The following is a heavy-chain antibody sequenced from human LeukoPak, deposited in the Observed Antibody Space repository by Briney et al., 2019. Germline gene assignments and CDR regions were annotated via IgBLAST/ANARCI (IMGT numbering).Heavy chain of an antibody. Sequence: SETLSLTCTVSGGSISSYYWSWIRQPPGKGLEWIGYIYYSGSTNYNSSLKSRVTISVDTSKNQFSLKLSSVTAADTAVYYCARDDRARGPRGFDPWGQGTLVTVSS. CDR2: IYYSGST. V-gene: IGHV4-59*01. J-gene: IGHJ5*02. D-gene: IGHD3-10*01. CDR3: ARDDRARGPRGFDP. CDR1: GGSISSYY.